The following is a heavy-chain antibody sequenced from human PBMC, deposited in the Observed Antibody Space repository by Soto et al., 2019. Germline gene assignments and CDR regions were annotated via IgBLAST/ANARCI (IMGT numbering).Heavy chain of an antibody. CDR2: INSDGSVS. CDR1: GFTFSNYW. CDR3: ARGDCVGGTCYSLAGSFYYYMDV. Sequence: EVQLVESGGGLVQPGGSLRLSCVASGFTFSNYWMYWVRQAPGEGLVWVSRINSDGSVSSYADSVKGRLTISRDNVKNTLYLQMDSLRAEATAVYYWARGDCVGGTCYSLAGSFYYYMDVWGKGTRVSVFS. D-gene: IGHD2-15*01. J-gene: IGHJ6*03. V-gene: IGHV3-74*01.